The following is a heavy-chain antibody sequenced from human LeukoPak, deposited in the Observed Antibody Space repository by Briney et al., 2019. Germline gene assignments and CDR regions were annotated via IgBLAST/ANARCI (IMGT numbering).Heavy chain of an antibody. Sequence: SETLSLTCSVSGDSMNNYYWNWIRQPPGKGLEWIGSIYYGGSTYYNPSLKSRITMSVDTSKNQFSLNLSSVTAADTAVYYCARHDSSRITIFGVVPNTFDYWGQGTLVTVSS. CDR3: ARHDSSRITIFGVVPNTFDY. CDR1: GDSMNNYY. D-gene: IGHD3-3*01. J-gene: IGHJ4*02. V-gene: IGHV4-59*04. CDR2: IYYGGST.